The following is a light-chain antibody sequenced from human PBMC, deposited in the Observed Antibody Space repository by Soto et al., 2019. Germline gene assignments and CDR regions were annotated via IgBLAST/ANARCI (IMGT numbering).Light chain of an antibody. Sequence: DIPMTQSPSSLSASVGDRVTITCRASQSISSYLNWYQQKPGKAPKLLIYAASSLQSGVPSRFSGSGSGTDFTLTISSLQPEDFATYYCQKSYSTPPWTFGQGTKVEIK. CDR2: AAS. CDR3: QKSYSTPPWT. J-gene: IGKJ1*01. V-gene: IGKV1-39*01. CDR1: QSISSY.